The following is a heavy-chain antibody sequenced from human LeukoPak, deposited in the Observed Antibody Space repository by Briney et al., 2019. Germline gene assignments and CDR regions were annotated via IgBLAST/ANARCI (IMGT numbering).Heavy chain of an antibody. Sequence: GGSLRLSCAASGFTFSSYSMNWVRQAPGKGLEWVSSISSSSYIYYADSVKGRFTISRDNAKNSLYLQMNSLRAEDTAVYYCARDAYDSSGLSWFDPWGQGTLVTVSS. CDR2: ISSSSYI. V-gene: IGHV3-21*01. D-gene: IGHD3-22*01. J-gene: IGHJ5*02. CDR1: GFTFSSYS. CDR3: ARDAYDSSGLSWFDP.